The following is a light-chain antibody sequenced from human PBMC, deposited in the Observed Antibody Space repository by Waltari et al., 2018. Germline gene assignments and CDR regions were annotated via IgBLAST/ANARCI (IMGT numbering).Light chain of an antibody. J-gene: IGLJ2*01. CDR1: GSDVGGCNY. CDR3: ISYISSSTLEL. Sequence: QSALTQPASVSGSPGQTNPNSRTRSGSDVGGCNYASWSQQHPGKAPKLMIYDVSNRPSGVSNRFSGSKSGNTASLTISGLQAEDEAYYYCISYISSSTLELFGGGTSLTVL. V-gene: IGLV2-14*03. CDR2: DVS.